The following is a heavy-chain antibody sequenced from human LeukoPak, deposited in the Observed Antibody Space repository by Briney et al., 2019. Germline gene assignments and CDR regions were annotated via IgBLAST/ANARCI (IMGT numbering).Heavy chain of an antibody. V-gene: IGHV3-21*04. Sequence: GGSLRLSCAASGFTFSGYTMNWVRQAPGKGLEWVSSISSSGSDKDYADSVKGRFTISRDNTKNSVYLQMNSLRAEDTAVYYCARAKPKNMVRGLIMRRESRYYFDYWGQGTLVTVSS. CDR2: ISSSGSDK. CDR3: ARAKPKNMVRGLIMRRESRYYFDY. J-gene: IGHJ4*02. D-gene: IGHD3-10*01. CDR1: GFTFSGYT.